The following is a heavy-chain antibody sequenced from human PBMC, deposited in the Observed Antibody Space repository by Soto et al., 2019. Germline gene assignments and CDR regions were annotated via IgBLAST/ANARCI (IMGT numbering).Heavy chain of an antibody. Sequence: QVQLVESGGGVVQPGRSLRLSCAASVFTFSSYGMHWVRQAPGKRLERVAGISYDGSNKYYADSVKGRFTISRDNSKNSLYLQMNSLRAADTAVYYCAKDGLTFIYYFDFWGQGTLVTVSS. D-gene: IGHD2-21*01. CDR2: ISYDGSNK. V-gene: IGHV3-30*18. CDR3: AKDGLTFIYYFDF. J-gene: IGHJ4*02. CDR1: VFTFSSYG.